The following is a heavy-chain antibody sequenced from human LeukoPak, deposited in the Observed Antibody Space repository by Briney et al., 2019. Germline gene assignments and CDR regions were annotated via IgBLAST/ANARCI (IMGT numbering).Heavy chain of an antibody. V-gene: IGHV3-53*01. CDR1: GFAVNSNY. Sequence: GGSLRLSCAASGFAVNSNYMSWVRQAPGKGLEWVSVIYSGGNTYYADSVKGRFTISRDNAKNTLYLQMNSLRAEDTAVYYCASGYCSGGSCYSVYFQYWGQGTLVTVSS. J-gene: IGHJ1*01. CDR3: ASGYCSGGSCYSVYFQY. D-gene: IGHD2-15*01. CDR2: IYSGGNT.